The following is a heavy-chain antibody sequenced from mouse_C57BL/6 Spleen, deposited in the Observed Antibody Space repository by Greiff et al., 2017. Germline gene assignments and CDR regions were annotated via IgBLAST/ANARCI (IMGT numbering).Heavy chain of an antibody. CDR3: ARDSSGSSWFAY. V-gene: IGHV3-6*01. J-gene: IGHJ3*01. CDR2: ISYDGSN. CDR1: GYSITSGYY. D-gene: IGHD3-2*02. Sequence: VQLKESGPGLVKPSQSLSLTCSVTGYSITSGYYWNWIRQFPGNTLEWMGYISYDGSNNYNPSLKNRISITRDTSKNQFFLKLNSVTTEDTATYYCARDSSGSSWFAYWGQGTLVTVSA.